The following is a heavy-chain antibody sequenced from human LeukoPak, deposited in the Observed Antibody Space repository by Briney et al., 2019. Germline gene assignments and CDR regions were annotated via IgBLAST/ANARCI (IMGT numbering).Heavy chain of an antibody. V-gene: IGHV1-2*02. Sequence: ASVKVSCKASGYTFTGYYMHWVRQAPGQGLEWMGWINPNSGGTNYAQKFQGRVTMTRDTSISTAYMELSGLRSDDTAVYYCARRLTTVTPGDAFDIWGQGTMVTVSS. D-gene: IGHD4-17*01. CDR2: INPNSGGT. J-gene: IGHJ3*02. CDR3: ARRLTTVTPGDAFDI. CDR1: GYTFTGYY.